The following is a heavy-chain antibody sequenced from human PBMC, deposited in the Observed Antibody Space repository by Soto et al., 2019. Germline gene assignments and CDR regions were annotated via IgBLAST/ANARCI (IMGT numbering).Heavy chain of an antibody. J-gene: IGHJ6*02. CDR2: ISAYNGNT. CDR3: ARELRITMVRGAPASYYYYGMDV. D-gene: IGHD3-10*01. CDR1: GYTFTSYG. V-gene: IGHV1-18*01. Sequence: ASVKVSCKASGYTFTSYGISWVRQAPGQGLEWMGWISAYNGNTNYAQKLQGRVTMTTDTSTSTAYMELRSLRSEDTAVYYCARELRITMVRGAPASYYYYGMDVWGQGTTVTVSS.